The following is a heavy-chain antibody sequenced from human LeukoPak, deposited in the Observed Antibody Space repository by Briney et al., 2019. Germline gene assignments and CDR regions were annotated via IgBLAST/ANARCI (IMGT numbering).Heavy chain of an antibody. CDR3: ARDYGDYEGRWFDP. Sequence: PSETLSLTCTVSGGSISSYYWSWIRQPPGKGLEWIGYIYYSGSTNYNPSLKSRVTISVDTSKNQFSLKLSSVTAADTAVYYCARDYGDYEGRWFDPWGQGTLVTVSS. D-gene: IGHD4-17*01. CDR1: GGSISSYY. J-gene: IGHJ5*02. V-gene: IGHV4-59*01. CDR2: IYYSGST.